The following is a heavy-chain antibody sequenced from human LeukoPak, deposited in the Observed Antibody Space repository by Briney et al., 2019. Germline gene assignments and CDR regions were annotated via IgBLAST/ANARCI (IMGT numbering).Heavy chain of an antibody. Sequence: NPSETLSLTCTVSGGSISGRSYYWGWIRQPPGKGLEWIGSIYYSGSTYYNPSLKSRVTISVDTSKNQFSLKLSSVTAADTAVYYCARHSSWSEFDYWGQGTLVTVSS. CDR1: GGSISGRSYY. J-gene: IGHJ4*02. D-gene: IGHD6-13*01. CDR3: ARHSSWSEFDY. V-gene: IGHV4-39*01. CDR2: IYYSGST.